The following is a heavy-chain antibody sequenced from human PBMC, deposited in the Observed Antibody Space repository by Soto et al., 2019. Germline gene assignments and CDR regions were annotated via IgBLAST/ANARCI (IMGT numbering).Heavy chain of an antibody. CDR2: INAGNGNT. CDR3: ARVDKDLYYFDY. CDR1: GYTLTSYT. Sequence: ASVKVSCKASGYTLTSYTMHWVRQAPGQRLEWMAWINAGNGNTKYSPKFQGRVAVTRDTSAGTAYMELSSLISEDTAMYYCARVDKDLYYFDYWGQGTLVTVSS. V-gene: IGHV1-3*01. J-gene: IGHJ4*02.